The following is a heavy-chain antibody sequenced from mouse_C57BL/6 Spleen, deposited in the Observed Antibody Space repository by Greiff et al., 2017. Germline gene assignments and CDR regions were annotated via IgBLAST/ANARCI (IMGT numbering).Heavy chain of an antibody. D-gene: IGHD1-1*01. CDR3: ARCDAVVATGRNFDY. CDR1: GYTFTSYW. V-gene: IGHV1-69*02. CDR2: IDPSDSDT. Sequence: QVHVKQPGAELVKPGASVKLSCKASGYTFTSYWMHWVKQRPGQGLEWIGDIDPSDSDTNYNQKFKGKATLTVDKSSSTAYMQLSSLTSEDSAVYYCARCDAVVATGRNFDYWGKGTTGTVDS. J-gene: IGHJ2*01.